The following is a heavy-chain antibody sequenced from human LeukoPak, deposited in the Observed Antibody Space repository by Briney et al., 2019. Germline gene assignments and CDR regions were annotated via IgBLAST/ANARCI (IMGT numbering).Heavy chain of an antibody. D-gene: IGHD2-21*01. V-gene: IGHV3-43*02. CDR2: ISGDGSAT. CDR1: GFSFRDFA. CDR3: AKGNNCFSYTFDY. Sequence: PGGPLRLSCAASGFSFRDFAMHWVRQAPGKGLEWVSLISGDGSATHYSDSVKGRFTISRDNNKNSMFLQMSSLRVEDTAFYYWAKGNNCFSYTFDYWGQGALVTVSS. J-gene: IGHJ4*02.